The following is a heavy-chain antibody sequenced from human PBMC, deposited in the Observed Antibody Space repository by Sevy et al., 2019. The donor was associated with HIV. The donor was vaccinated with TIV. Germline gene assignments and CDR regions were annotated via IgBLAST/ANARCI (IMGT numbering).Heavy chain of an antibody. D-gene: IGHD3-22*01. CDR1: GFTFSNAW. CDR3: TTDAAGIVVVITGDAFDI. V-gene: IGHV3-15*01. J-gene: IGHJ3*02. CDR2: IKSKTDGGTT. Sequence: GGSLRLSCAASGFTFSNAWMSWVRQAPGKGLEWVGRIKSKTDGGTTYYSAPVKGRFTISRDDSKNTLYLQMNSLKTEDTAVYYCTTDAAGIVVVITGDAFDIWGQGTMVTVSS.